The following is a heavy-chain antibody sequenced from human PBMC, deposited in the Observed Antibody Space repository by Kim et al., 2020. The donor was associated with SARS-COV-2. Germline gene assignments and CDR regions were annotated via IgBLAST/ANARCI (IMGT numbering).Heavy chain of an antibody. CDR1: GYTFTSYG. J-gene: IGHJ5*02. V-gene: IGHV1-18*01. CDR2: ISAYNGNT. CDR3: ARDFCQYSSSCRPTNWFDP. Sequence: ASVKVSCKASGYTFTSYGISWVRQAPGQGLEWMGWISAYNGNTNYAQKLQGRVTMTTDTSTSTAYMELRSLRSDDTAVYYCARDFCQYSSSCRPTNWFDPWGQGTLVTVSS. D-gene: IGHD6-13*01.